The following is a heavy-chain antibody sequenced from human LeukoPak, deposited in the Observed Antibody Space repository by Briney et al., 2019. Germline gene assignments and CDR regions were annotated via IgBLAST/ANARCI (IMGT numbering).Heavy chain of an antibody. J-gene: IGHJ5*02. V-gene: IGHV4-30-4*08. Sequence: SETLSLTCTVSGGSISSGDYYWSWIRQPPGKRLEWIGYIYYSGSTYYNPSLKSRFTISVDTSKNQFSLKLSSVTAADTAVYYCARGHGSGLEWLLSWFDPWGQGTLVTVSS. D-gene: IGHD3-3*01. CDR3: ARGHGSGLEWLLSWFDP. CDR2: IYYSGST. CDR1: GGSISSGDYY.